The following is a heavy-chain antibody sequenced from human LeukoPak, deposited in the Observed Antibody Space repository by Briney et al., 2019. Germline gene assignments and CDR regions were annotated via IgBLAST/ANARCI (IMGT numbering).Heavy chain of an antibody. CDR2: ISAYNGIT. J-gene: IGHJ4*02. V-gene: IGHV1-18*01. CDR3: ARDDVVVTAPPFDY. D-gene: IGHD2-21*02. Sequence: ASVKVSCKASGYTFTSYGISWVRQAPGQGLEWMGWISAYNGITNYAQKLQGRVTMTTDTSTSTAYMELRSLRSDDTAVCYCARDDVVVTAPPFDYWGQGTLVTVSS. CDR1: GYTFTSYG.